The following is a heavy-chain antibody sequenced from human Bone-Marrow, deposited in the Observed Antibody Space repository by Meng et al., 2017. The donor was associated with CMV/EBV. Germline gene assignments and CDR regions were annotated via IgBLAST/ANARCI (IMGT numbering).Heavy chain of an antibody. CDR1: GFTFSDHY. D-gene: IGHD6-13*01. CDR2: SRNKANSYTA. CDR3: ASIAKYSSSWHN. V-gene: IGHV3-72*01. Sequence: GESLKISCAASGFTFSDHYMDWVRQAPGKGLEWVGRSRNKANSYTADYAASVKGRFTISRDDSKNSLYLQMNSLKTEDTAVYHCASIAKYSSSWHNWGQGTRVTVSS. J-gene: IGHJ4*02.